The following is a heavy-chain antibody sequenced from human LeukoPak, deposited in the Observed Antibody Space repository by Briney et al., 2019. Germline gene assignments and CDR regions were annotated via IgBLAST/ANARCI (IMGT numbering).Heavy chain of an antibody. CDR1: GGSFSGYY. CDR2: INHSGNT. D-gene: IGHD6-13*01. J-gene: IGHJ5*02. CDR3: ARGLKEQLVPRDWFDP. V-gene: IGHV4-34*01. Sequence: SETLSLTCGVYGGSFSGYYWSWIRQPPGKGLEWIGEINHSGNTNDNPSLKSRVTISVDTSKKQFSLKLSSVTAADTAVYYCARGLKEQLVPRDWFDPWGQGTLVTVSS.